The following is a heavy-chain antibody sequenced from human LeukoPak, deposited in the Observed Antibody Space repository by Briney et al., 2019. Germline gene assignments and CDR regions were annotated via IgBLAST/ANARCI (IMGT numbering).Heavy chain of an antibody. D-gene: IGHD6-19*01. CDR2: IYPGDSDT. V-gene: IGHV5-51*01. CDR3: ARHRIAVAGLNYYYYMDV. J-gene: IGHJ6*03. CDR1: GYTFTSYW. Sequence: ASVKVSCKASGYTFTSYWIGWVRQMPGKGLEWMGIIYPGDSDTRYSPSFQGQVTISADKSISTAYLQWSSLKASDTAMYYCARHRIAVAGLNYYYYMDVWGKGTTVTVSS.